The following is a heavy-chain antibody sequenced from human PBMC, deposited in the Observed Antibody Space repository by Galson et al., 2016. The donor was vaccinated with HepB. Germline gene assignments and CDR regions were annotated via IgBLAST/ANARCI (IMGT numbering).Heavy chain of an antibody. J-gene: IGHJ4*02. CDR3: ASIVVVSSAPTNYFDY. D-gene: IGHD2-2*01. CDR2: INYSGNT. Sequence: SETLSLTCTVSGGSISTRTYYWVWIRQPPGKGLERIGSINYSGNTYYNPSLKSRVTISVDTSKNQFSLRLSSVTAAYTAVYYFASIVVVSSAPTNYFDYWGQGTLVTVPS. V-gene: IGHV4-39*01. CDR1: GGSISTRTYY.